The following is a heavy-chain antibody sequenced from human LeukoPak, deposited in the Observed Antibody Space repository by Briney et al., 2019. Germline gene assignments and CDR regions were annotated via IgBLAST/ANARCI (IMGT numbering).Heavy chain of an antibody. D-gene: IGHD2-21*01. V-gene: IGHV4-59*01. CDR2: IYYSGST. Sequence: NPSETLSLTCTVSGGSISSYYWSWIRQPPGKGLEWIGYIYYSGSTNYNPSLKSRVTISEDTSKNQFSLKLRSVTAADTAVYYCARDRLWYMDVWGKGTTVTISS. CDR1: GGSISSYY. J-gene: IGHJ6*03. CDR3: ARDRLWYMDV.